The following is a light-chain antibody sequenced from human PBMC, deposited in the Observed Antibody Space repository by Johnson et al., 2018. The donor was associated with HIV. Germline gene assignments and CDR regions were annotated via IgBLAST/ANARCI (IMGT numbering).Light chain of an antibody. J-gene: IGLJ1*01. V-gene: IGLV1-51*01. CDR2: DNN. CDR1: SYNIGNND. Sequence: QSVLTQPPSVSAAPGQKVTISCSGSSYNIGNNDVSWYQQLPGTAPKLLIYDNNKRPSGVPDRFSGSKSGTSATLDITGLQSGDEADYYCGTWDASLSVNVFGPGTKVTVL. CDR3: GTWDASLSVNV.